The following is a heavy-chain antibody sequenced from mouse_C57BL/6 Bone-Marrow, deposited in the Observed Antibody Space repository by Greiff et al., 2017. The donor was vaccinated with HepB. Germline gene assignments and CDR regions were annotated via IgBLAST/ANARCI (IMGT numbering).Heavy chain of an antibody. V-gene: IGHV1-69*01. Sequence: QVQLQQPGAELVMPGASVKLSCKASGYTFTSYWMHWVKQRPGQGLEWIGEIDPSDSYTNYNQKFKGKSTLTVDKSSSTAYMQLSSLTSEDSAVYYCARRYSNYLYYFDYWGQGTTLTVSS. CDR2: IDPSDSYT. J-gene: IGHJ2*01. CDR1: GYTFTSYW. CDR3: ARRYSNYLYYFDY. D-gene: IGHD2-5*01.